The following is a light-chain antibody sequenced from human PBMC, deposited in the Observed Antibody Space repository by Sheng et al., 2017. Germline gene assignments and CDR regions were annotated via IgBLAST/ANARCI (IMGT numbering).Light chain of an antibody. Sequence: DIPMTQSPSSLSASVGDRVTITCQATQPITNSLNWYHQKPGKAPNLLIYDASTLESGVPGRFAGRRSGTDFTFTISSLQPEDVGTYYCQQVNRYPITFGQGTRL. CDR2: DAS. CDR3: QQVNRYPIT. CDR1: QPITNS. J-gene: IGKJ5*01. V-gene: IGKV1-33*01.